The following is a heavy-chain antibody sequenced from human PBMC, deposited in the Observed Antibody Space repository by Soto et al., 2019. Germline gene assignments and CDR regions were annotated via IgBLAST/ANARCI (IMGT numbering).Heavy chain of an antibody. V-gene: IGHV3-23*01. J-gene: IGHJ6*02. CDR1: GFTFSTYA. CDR2: IRGNGGSI. CDR3: AKRTETYSRSGGYGLDV. D-gene: IGHD6-6*01. Sequence: GGSLRLSCAASGFTFSTYAMSWVRQAPGKGPEWVSTIRGNGGSISYADSVKGRFTISRDNSRNTLYLEMNSLRAEDTAVYYCAKRTETYSRSGGYGLDVWGQGTTVTVSS.